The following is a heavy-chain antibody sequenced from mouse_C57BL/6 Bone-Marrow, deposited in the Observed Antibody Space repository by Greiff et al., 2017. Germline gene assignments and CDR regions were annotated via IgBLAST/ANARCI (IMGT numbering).Heavy chain of an antibody. V-gene: IGHV5-16*01. CDR1: GFTFSDYY. CDR2: INYDGSST. J-gene: IGHJ1*03. Sequence: DVKLVESEGGLVQPGSSMKLSCTASGFTFSDYYMAWVRQVPEKGLEWVANINYDGSSTYYLDTLKSRFIISRDNAKNILYLQMSSLKSENTATSYCARGAVPYFNVWGTGTTVTVSS. D-gene: IGHD1-1*01. CDR3: ARGAVPYFNV.